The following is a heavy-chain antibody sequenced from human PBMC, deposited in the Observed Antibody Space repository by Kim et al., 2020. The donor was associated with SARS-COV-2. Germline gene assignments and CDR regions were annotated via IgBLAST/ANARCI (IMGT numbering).Heavy chain of an antibody. CDR3: ARQRRGIKYYGMDV. J-gene: IGHJ6*02. V-gene: IGHV4-39*01. D-gene: IGHD3-10*01. Sequence: NPPLKSRVTISVDPSKNPFSLKLSSVTAADTAVYYCARQRRGIKYYGMDVWGQGTTVTVSS.